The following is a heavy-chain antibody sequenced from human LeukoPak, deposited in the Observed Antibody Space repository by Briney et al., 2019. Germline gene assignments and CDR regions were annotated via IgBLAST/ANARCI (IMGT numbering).Heavy chain of an antibody. Sequence: PGGSLRISCAASGFTFSSYEMNWVRQAPRKGPEWVSYISRSGSTIYYADSVKGRFTISRDNAKNSLDLQMNSLRAEDTALYYCARVDEWLATDYWGQGTLATVSS. CDR2: ISRSGSTI. CDR3: ARVDEWLATDY. J-gene: IGHJ4*02. CDR1: GFTFSSYE. D-gene: IGHD6-19*01. V-gene: IGHV3-48*03.